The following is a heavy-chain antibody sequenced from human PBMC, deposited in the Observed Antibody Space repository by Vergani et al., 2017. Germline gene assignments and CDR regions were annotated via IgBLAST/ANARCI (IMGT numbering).Heavy chain of an antibody. CDR1: GGTLSSYA. CDR3: ARGDGSSFSLGGLYAFDI. CDR2: IIPIFGTA. J-gene: IGHJ3*02. D-gene: IGHD6-13*01. Sequence: QVQLVQSGAEVKKPGSSVKVSCKASGGTLSSYAISWVRQAPGQGLEWMGGIIPIFGTANYAQKFQGRVTITADESTSTAYMELSSLRSEDTAVYYCARGDGSSFSLGGLYAFDIWGQGTMVTVSS. V-gene: IGHV1-69*01.